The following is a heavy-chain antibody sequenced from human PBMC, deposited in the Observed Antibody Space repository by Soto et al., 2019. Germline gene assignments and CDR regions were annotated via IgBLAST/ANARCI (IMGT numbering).Heavy chain of an antibody. CDR2: INPTSGGT. D-gene: IGHD3-3*01. CDR1: GYAFTDYY. J-gene: IGHJ6*02. Sequence: AAVKVSCKASGYAFTDYYMHWVRQAPGQPRQWMGWINPTSGGTNYAQKFQGRVTMTRDTSISTAYMELSSLRSEDTAVYYCARESSYDFWSGYRRPNYYYYGMDVWGQGTTVTVSS. V-gene: IGHV1-2*02. CDR3: ARESSYDFWSGYRRPNYYYYGMDV.